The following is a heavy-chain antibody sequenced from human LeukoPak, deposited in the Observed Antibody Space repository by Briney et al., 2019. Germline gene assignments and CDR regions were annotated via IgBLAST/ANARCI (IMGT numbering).Heavy chain of an antibody. Sequence: GSLRLSCAASGFTFSSYGMHWVRQAPGKGLEWVAVIWYDGSNKYYADSVKGRFTISRDNSKNTLYLQMNSLRAEDTAVYYCATSYGDYGAGYWGQGTLVTVSS. V-gene: IGHV3-33*08. CDR1: GFTFSSYG. CDR2: IWYDGSNK. D-gene: IGHD4-17*01. CDR3: ATSYGDYGAGY. J-gene: IGHJ4*02.